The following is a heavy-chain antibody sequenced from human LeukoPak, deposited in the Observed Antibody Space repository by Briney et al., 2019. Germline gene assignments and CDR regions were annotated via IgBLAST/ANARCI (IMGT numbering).Heavy chain of an antibody. CDR3: AREHSGTNWNSGAFDI. J-gene: IGHJ3*02. D-gene: IGHD1-7*01. Sequence: SGGSLRLSCAASGFTFDNYGMSWVRQAPGKGLEWVSGINWNGGSTGYADSVKGRFTISRDNAKNSLYLQMNSLRAEDTALYHCAREHSGTNWNSGAFDIWGQGTMVTVSS. CDR1: GFTFDNYG. CDR2: INWNGGST. V-gene: IGHV3-20*01.